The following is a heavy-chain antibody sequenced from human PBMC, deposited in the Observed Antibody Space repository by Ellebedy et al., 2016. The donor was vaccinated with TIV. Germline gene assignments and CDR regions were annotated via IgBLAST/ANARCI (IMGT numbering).Heavy chain of an antibody. D-gene: IGHD2-15*01. J-gene: IGHJ4*02. CDR2: INPNSGGT. CDR1: GYSFTDHY. Sequence: ASVKVSXXASGYSFTDHYMHWVRQAPGQGLEWMGWINPNSGGTTYPQQFRGRVTMTRDTSISTAYMELSSLRSDDTAVYYCARDQCSGGNCYYYFDYWGQGTLVTVSS. CDR3: ARDQCSGGNCYYYFDY. V-gene: IGHV1-2*02.